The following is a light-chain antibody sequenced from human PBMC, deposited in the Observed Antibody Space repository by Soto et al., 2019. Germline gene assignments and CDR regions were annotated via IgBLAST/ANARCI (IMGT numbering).Light chain of an antibody. Sequence: QSVLTQPASVSASPGQSITISCTGTSSDIGHYDFVSWYQQHPGTAPKLMIYDVTSRPSGVSNRFSGSKSGNTASLTISGLQPEDEADYFCGSYSTTSTLVVFGGGTNLTVL. V-gene: IGLV2-14*01. CDR1: SSDIGHYDF. CDR3: GSYSTTSTLVV. J-gene: IGLJ2*01. CDR2: DVT.